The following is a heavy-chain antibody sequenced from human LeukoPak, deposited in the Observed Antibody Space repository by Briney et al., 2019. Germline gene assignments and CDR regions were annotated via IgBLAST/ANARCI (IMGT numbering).Heavy chain of an antibody. V-gene: IGHV3-30-3*01. D-gene: IGHD1-26*01. CDR2: ISEDGNKK. Sequence: PGGSLRLSCAASRFTFNTYAMDWVRQAPGKGLEWVAVISEDGNKKYYADSVKGRFSISRDNSKNTLYLQMDSLRVEDTAVYYCARDPYSGSYYKAGYFDYWGQGTLVTVSS. CDR1: RFTFNTYA. CDR3: ARDPYSGSYYKAGYFDY. J-gene: IGHJ4*02.